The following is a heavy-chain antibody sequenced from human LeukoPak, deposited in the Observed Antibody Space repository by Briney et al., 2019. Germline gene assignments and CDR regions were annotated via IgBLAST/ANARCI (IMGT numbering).Heavy chain of an antibody. CDR3: ARTSSWYAGAWFDS. CDR1: GFTFSNYW. Sequence: GSQRLSCAASGFTFSNYWMSWVRQAPGKGLEWVGSIYFSGTPYFNPSLKSRVAVSIDTSKNQFSLKVTSVNASDTAVYFCARTSSWYAGAWFDSWGQGTLVTVSS. V-gene: IGHV4-39*01. CDR2: IYFSGTP. D-gene: IGHD6-13*01. J-gene: IGHJ5*01.